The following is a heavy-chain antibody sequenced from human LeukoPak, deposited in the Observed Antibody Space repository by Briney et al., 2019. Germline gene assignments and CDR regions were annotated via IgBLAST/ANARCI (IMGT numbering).Heavy chain of an antibody. Sequence: VGSLRLSCAASLFTFRIYIVNSVRQAPGKGLECVSSISSSSSYIYYADSVRGRFNISRDNTKNSLYLQMNSLRAEDTAVYYCARGGSVVFDYWGQGTLVTVSS. D-gene: IGHD3-10*01. V-gene: IGHV3-21*01. CDR2: ISSSSSYI. CDR1: LFTFRIYI. CDR3: ARGGSVVFDY. J-gene: IGHJ4*02.